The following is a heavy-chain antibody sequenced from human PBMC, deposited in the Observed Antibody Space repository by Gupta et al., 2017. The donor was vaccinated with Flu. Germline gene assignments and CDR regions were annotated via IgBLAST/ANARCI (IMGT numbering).Heavy chain of an antibody. D-gene: IGHD3-10*01. V-gene: IGHV3-74*01. CDR3: ARSRPAGSDFVGYFDP. CDR1: GFTFSSHW. J-gene: IGHJ5*02. CDR2: INTDGSST. Sequence: EVQLVESGGGLVQLGGSRSLSCAASGFTFSSHWMHWIRQAPGKGLVWVSRINTDGSSTNSADAVKGRFTISRDNAKNTWFLQLNSLRVEDTAIYYCARSRPAGSDFVGYFDPWGQGTLVTVSS.